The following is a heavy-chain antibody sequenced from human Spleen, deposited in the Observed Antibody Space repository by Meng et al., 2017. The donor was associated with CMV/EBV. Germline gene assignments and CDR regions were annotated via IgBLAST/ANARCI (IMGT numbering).Heavy chain of an antibody. V-gene: IGHV3-30*02. J-gene: IGHJ6*02. CDR1: GFTFTSNG. D-gene: IGHD2-15*01. CDR3: AQNTIVVIPLARSYGMDV. CDR2: IRYDGSNK. Sequence: GGSLRLSCVASGFTFTSNGMHWVRQAPGKGLEWVAFIRYDGSNKYYADSVKGRFTISRDNSKNTLYLQMNSLRAEDTGIYYCAQNTIVVIPLARSYGMDVWGQGTTVTVSS.